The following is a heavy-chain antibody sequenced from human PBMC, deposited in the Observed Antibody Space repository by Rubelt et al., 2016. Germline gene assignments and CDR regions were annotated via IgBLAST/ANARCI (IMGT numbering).Heavy chain of an antibody. Sequence: QVQLVQSGAEVKKPGASVKVSCKASGYTLTSHYMHWVRQAPGQGLEWMGWISAYNGNTNYAQKFPGRVTMTTDTSTSTAYMELRSLRSDDTAVYYCARERDDYGDYWGQGTLVTVSS. CDR2: ISAYNGNT. V-gene: IGHV1-18*04. CDR1: GYTLTSHY. CDR3: ARERDDYGDY. D-gene: IGHD5-24*01. J-gene: IGHJ4*02.